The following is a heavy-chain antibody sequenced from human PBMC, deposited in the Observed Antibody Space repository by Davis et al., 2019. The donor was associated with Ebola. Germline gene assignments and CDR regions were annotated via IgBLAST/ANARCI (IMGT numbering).Heavy chain of an antibody. Sequence: AASVKVSCKASGYTFTNSYMHWVRQAPGQGLEWMGIINPSDGRTSYAQKFQGRVTMTRDTSTTSVYMELSSLRSEDTAVYYCARDATGGVAAIATNYFDYWGQEALVTVSS. CDR3: ARDATGGVAAIATNYFDY. D-gene: IGHD6-13*01. CDR1: GYTFTNSY. CDR2: INPSDGRT. V-gene: IGHV1-46*01. J-gene: IGHJ4*02.